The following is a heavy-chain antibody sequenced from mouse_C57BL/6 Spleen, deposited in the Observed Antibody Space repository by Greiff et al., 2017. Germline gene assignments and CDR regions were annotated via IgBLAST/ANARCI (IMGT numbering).Heavy chain of an antibody. J-gene: IGHJ4*01. CDR3: ARNAFYSNSPMDY. V-gene: IGHV2-2*01. Sequence: VMLVESGPGLVQPSQCLSITCTVSGFSLTSYGVHWVRQSPGKGLEWLGVIWSGGSTDYNAAFISRLSISKDNAKRQVFFKMNSLQADDAAIYYCARNAFYSNSPMDYWGQGTSVTVSS. CDR1: GFSLTSYG. D-gene: IGHD2-5*01. CDR2: IWSGGST.